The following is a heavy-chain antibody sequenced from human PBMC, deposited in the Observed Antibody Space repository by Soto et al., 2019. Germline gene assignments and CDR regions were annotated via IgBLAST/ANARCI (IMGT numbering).Heavy chain of an antibody. D-gene: IGHD2-2*02. J-gene: IGHJ6*03. Sequence: SVKVSCKASGGTFSSYAISWVRQAPGQGLEWMGGIIPIFGTANYAQKFQGRVTITADESTSTAYMELSSLRSEDTAVYYCAIVHPETLPAAIYAYYYYYMDVWGKGTTVTVSS. CDR1: GGTFSSYA. V-gene: IGHV1-69*13. CDR2: IIPIFGTA. CDR3: AIVHPETLPAAIYAYYYYYMDV.